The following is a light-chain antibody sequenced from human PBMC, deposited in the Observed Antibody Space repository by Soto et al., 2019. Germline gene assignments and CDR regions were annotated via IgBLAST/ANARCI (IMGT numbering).Light chain of an antibody. J-gene: IGKJ3*01. V-gene: IGKV3-20*01. CDR3: QQHGGSPLFT. CDR2: GAS. Sequence: EIVLTQSPGTLSLSPGERATLSCRASQSVSSYLAWYQQKPGQAPRLLFYGASRRATGIPDRFSGSGSGTDFTLTISRLEPEDVAVYYCQQHGGSPLFTFGPGTKVDIK. CDR1: QSVSSY.